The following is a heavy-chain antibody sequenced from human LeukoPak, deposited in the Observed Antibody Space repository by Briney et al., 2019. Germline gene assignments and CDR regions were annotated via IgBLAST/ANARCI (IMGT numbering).Heavy chain of an antibody. CDR1: GFTFSSYW. V-gene: IGHV3-7*01. Sequence: GGSLRLSCVVSGFTFSSYWMTWVRQAPGKGLEWVANKKTDGSQTLYADSVKGRFTISRDNAKNSLYLQMNRLRVEDTAVYYCARDLNWETYWGRGTLVSVSS. J-gene: IGHJ4*02. CDR2: KKTDGSQT. CDR3: ARDLNWETY. D-gene: IGHD7-27*01.